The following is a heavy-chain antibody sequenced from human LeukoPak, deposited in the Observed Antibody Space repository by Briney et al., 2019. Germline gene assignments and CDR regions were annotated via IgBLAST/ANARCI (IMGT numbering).Heavy chain of an antibody. Sequence: GGSLRLSCAASGFTFSSYGMSWVRQAPGKGLEWVSAISGSGGSTYYADSVKGRFTISRDNSKNTLYLQMNSLRAEDTAVYYCARRGKGLLWFGGLFPYWGQGTLVTVSS. D-gene: IGHD3-10*01. CDR1: GFTFSSYG. CDR3: ARRGKGLLWFGGLFPY. J-gene: IGHJ4*02. V-gene: IGHV3-23*01. CDR2: ISGSGGST.